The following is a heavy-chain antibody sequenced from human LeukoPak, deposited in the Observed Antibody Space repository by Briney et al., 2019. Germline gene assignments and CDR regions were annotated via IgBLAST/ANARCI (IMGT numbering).Heavy chain of an antibody. D-gene: IGHD6-13*01. CDR3: ARDPGSSWYYYGMDV. CDR2: ISSSSSYI. V-gene: IGHV3-21*01. Sequence: GRSLRLSCAASGFTFSSYAMHWVRQAPGKGLEWVSSISSSSSYIYYADSVKGRFTISRDNAKNSLYLQMNSLRAEDTAVYYCARDPGSSWYYYGMDVWGQGTTVTVSS. CDR1: GFTFSSYA. J-gene: IGHJ6*02.